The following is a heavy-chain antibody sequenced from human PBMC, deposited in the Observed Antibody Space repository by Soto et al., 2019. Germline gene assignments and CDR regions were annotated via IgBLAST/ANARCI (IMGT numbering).Heavy chain of an antibody. Sequence: SGPTLVNPTQTLTLTCTFSGFSLSTSGVGVGWIRQPPGKALEWLALIYWDDDKRYSPSLKSRLTITKDTSKNQVVLTMTNMDPVDTDTYYCAHLGTSSYLRYWGQGTLVTVSS. D-gene: IGHD4-4*01. J-gene: IGHJ4*02. CDR2: IYWDDDK. V-gene: IGHV2-5*02. CDR1: GFSLSTSGVG. CDR3: AHLGTSSYLRY.